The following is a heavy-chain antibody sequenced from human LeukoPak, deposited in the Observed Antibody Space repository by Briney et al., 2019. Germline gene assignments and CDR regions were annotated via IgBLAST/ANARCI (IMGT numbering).Heavy chain of an antibody. CDR1: GFSFSSYW. J-gene: IGHJ6*03. V-gene: IGHV3-7*01. Sequence: GGSLRLSWVASGFSFSSYWMSWVRQAPGKGLEWVANIKEDGSEKDYVDSVRGRFTISRDNARNSLYLQMNSLRAEDTAVYYCARDWMGYCSSNSCYLYYMDVWGKGTTVTVSS. D-gene: IGHD2-2*01. CDR3: ARDWMGYCSSNSCYLYYMDV. CDR2: IKEDGSEK.